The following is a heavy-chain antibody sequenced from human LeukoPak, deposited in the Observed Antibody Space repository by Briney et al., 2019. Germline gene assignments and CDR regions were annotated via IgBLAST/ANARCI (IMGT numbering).Heavy chain of an antibody. CDR3: ARRGSGSYVLDY. V-gene: IGHV1-46*01. J-gene: IGHJ4*02. CDR1: GYTFTRYY. CDR2: INPSDGVI. D-gene: IGHD3-10*01. Sequence: ASVKVSCKASGYTFTRYYMHWVRQAPGQGLEWRGIINPSDGVIDYAQKFQDRVTMTRDTSTSTVYMELSSLRSEDTAVYYCARRGSGSYVLDYWGQGTLVTVSS.